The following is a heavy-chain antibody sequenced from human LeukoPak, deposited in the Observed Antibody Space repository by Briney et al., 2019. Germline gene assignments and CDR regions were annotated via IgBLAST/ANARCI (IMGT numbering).Heavy chain of an antibody. Sequence: GASVKVSCKASGYTFTERGISWMRHVPGQGLEWMGWISATSGNTYYAQTFQDRVTMTTDASTSTAYMELRDLTADDTAVYYCGKGSTGWSSDPWGQGTLVTVSS. CDR1: GYTFTERG. V-gene: IGHV1-18*01. D-gene: IGHD6-19*01. CDR2: ISATSGNT. CDR3: GKGSTGWSSDP. J-gene: IGHJ5*02.